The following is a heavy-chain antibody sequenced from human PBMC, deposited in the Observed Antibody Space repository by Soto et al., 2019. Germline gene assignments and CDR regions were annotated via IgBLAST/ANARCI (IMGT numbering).Heavy chain of an antibody. D-gene: IGHD3-16*01. J-gene: IGHJ6*01. Sequence: QVQLVQSGDEVRKPGSSVKVSCKASGYIFVNYGIAWVRQAPGQGLEWMGWISPYSGNTHYASQVQGRLTMTTDASPSTAYRDLARLTSADTAVYYWALVDNYVTPTPPDVWGEGTTVCVSS. CDR3: ALVDNYVTPTPPDV. CDR1: GYIFVNYG. CDR2: ISPYSGNT. V-gene: IGHV1-18*01.